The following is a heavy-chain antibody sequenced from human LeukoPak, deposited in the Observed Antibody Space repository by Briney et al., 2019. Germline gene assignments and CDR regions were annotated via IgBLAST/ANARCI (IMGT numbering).Heavy chain of an antibody. CDR3: ARDAGSGAYYYFYYYMDV. V-gene: IGHV3-30*04. D-gene: IGHD6-19*01. Sequence: PGRSLRLSCAASGFTFSSYALHWVRQAPGKGLEWVAVISYDGSNKYYADSVKGRFSISRDNSKNTLYLQMNSLKTADTAVYYCARDAGSGAYYYFYYYMDVWGKGTTVTVSS. CDR1: GFTFSSYA. J-gene: IGHJ6*03. CDR2: ISYDGSNK.